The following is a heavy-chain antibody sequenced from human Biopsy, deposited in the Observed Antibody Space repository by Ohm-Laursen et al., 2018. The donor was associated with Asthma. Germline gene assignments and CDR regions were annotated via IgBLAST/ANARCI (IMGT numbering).Heavy chain of an antibody. J-gene: IGHJ5*02. CDR3: ARHWSGNGWEDVHNWFDP. CDR1: GASITTPNY. Sequence: SDTLSLTCAVSGASITTPNYWAWIRQPPGRGLEWLGSVYYTGNTIYSSSLRSRLTMSVASPRSQFSLRQIFETAADRGVYYCARHWSGNGWEDVHNWFDPWGPGIGVTVSS. V-gene: IGHV4-39*01. D-gene: IGHD6-19*01. CDR2: VYYTGNT.